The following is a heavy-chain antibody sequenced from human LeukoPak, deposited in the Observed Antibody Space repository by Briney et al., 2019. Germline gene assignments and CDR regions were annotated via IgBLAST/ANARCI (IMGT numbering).Heavy chain of an antibody. Sequence: PSHTLSLTCTVSGGSISSGDYYWSWIRQPPGKGLEWIGYIYYSGSTYYNPSLKSRVTISVDTSKNQFSLKLSSVTAADAAVYYCARVRTYYDFWSGYSYNWFDPWGQGTLSPSPQ. V-gene: IGHV4-30-4*01. CDR1: GGSISSGDYY. CDR2: IYYSGST. J-gene: IGHJ5*02. CDR3: ARVRTYYDFWSGYSYNWFDP. D-gene: IGHD3-3*01.